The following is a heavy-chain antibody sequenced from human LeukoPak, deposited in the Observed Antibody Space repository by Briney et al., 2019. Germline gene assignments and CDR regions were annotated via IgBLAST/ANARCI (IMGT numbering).Heavy chain of an antibody. CDR2: IYYSGST. Sequence: SETLSLTCTVSGGSISSGFYYWGWIRQTPGKGLEWIGTIYYSGSTYYNPSLKRRVTISVDTSKNQFSLKVSSVIAADTALYYCARHIWQSTARPWFDPWGQGTLVTVSS. CDR3: ARHIWQSTARPWFDP. J-gene: IGHJ5*02. CDR1: GGSISSGFYY. D-gene: IGHD2-8*02. V-gene: IGHV4-39*01.